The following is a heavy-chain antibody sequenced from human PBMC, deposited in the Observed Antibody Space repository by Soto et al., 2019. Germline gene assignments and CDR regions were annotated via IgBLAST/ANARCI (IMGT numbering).Heavy chain of an antibody. CDR1: GFTFSNAW. CDR2: IKSKTDGGTT. J-gene: IGHJ6*03. Sequence: PGGSLRLSCAASGFTFSNAWMSWVRQAPGKGLEWVGRIKSKTDGGTTDYAAPVKGRFTISRDDSKNTLYLQMNSLKTEDTAVYYCTTDGSIVVVPAAIDFYYMDVWGKGTTVTVSS. CDR3: TTDGSIVVVPAAIDFYYMDV. V-gene: IGHV3-15*01. D-gene: IGHD2-2*01.